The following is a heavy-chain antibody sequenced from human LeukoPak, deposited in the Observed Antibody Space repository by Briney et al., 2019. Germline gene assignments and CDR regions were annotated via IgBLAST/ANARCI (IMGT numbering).Heavy chain of an antibody. D-gene: IGHD3-10*01. CDR2: IYTSGST. Sequence: PSETLSLTCTVSGGSISSYYWSWIRQPAGKGLEWIGRIYTSGSTNYNPSLKSRVTMSVDTSKNQFSLKLSSVTAADTAVYYCARDGPLMVRRDWFDPWGQGTLVTVSS. J-gene: IGHJ5*02. CDR1: GGSISSYY. V-gene: IGHV4-4*07. CDR3: ARDGPLMVRRDWFDP.